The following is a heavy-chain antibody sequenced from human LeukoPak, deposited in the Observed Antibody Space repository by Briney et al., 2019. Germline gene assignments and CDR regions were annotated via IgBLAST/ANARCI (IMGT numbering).Heavy chain of an antibody. J-gene: IGHJ4*02. Sequence: GGSLRLSCAASGFTFSSYAMSWVRQAPGKGLEWVSAISGSGGSTHYADPVKGRFTISRDNSKNTLYLQMNSLRAEDTAVYYCAKGGAAARPFDYWGQGTLVTVSS. CDR3: AKGGAAARPFDY. CDR2: ISGSGGST. D-gene: IGHD6-6*01. V-gene: IGHV3-23*01. CDR1: GFTFSSYA.